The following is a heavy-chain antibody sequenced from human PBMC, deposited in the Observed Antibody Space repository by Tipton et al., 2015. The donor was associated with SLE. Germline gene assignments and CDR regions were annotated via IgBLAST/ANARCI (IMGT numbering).Heavy chain of an antibody. Sequence: TLSLTCTVSGGSISSYCWSWIRQPPGKGLEWIGYIYYSGSTNYNPSLKSRVTISVDTSKNQFSLKLSSVTAADTAVYYCARDGLGWGYYYYMDVWGKGTTVTVSS. J-gene: IGHJ6*03. CDR2: IYYSGST. CDR1: GGSISSYC. V-gene: IGHV4-59*01. CDR3: ARDGLGWGYYYYMDV. D-gene: IGHD5/OR15-5a*01.